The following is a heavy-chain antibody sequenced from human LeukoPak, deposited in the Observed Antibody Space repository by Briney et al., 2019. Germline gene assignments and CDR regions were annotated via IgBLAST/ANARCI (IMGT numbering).Heavy chain of an antibody. CDR2: IRYDGSNK. D-gene: IGHD4-17*01. Sequence: GGSLRLSCAASGFTFSSYGMHWVRQAPGKGLEWVAFIRYDGSNKYYADSVKGRFTISRDNSKNTLYLQMNSLRAEDTAVYCCAKGKDYYGDYPCLDYWGQGTLVTVSS. V-gene: IGHV3-30*02. J-gene: IGHJ4*02. CDR3: AKGKDYYGDYPCLDY. CDR1: GFTFSSYG.